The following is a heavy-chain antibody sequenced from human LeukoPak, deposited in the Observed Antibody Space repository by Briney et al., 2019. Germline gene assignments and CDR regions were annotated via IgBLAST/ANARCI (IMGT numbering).Heavy chain of an antibody. CDR2: MNPNSGNT. Sequence: ASVKVSCKASGYTFSNYDINWVRQAPGQGLEWMGWMNPNSGNTGYEQKFQGRVTMTEDTSTDTAYMELSSLRSEDTAVYYCATVVPAALGRYYFDYWGQGTLVTVSS. D-gene: IGHD2-2*01. CDR1: GYTFSNYD. CDR3: ATVVPAALGRYYFDY. J-gene: IGHJ4*02. V-gene: IGHV1-8*02.